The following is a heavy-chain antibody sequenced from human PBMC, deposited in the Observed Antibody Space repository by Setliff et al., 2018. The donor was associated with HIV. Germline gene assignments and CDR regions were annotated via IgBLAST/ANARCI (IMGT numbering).Heavy chain of an antibody. CDR2: VYSNGDT. Sequence: SQTLSLTCTLSGDSISRGPYYWSWIRQSAGRGLEWIGRVYSNGDTNYNPSLRSRVIISVDRSKNQFFLTLVSVTAADTAVYYCARQGAGIQVRYFDWPWDPWTLDFDIWGRGTLVTVSS. CDR1: GDSISRGPYY. D-gene: IGHD3-9*01. V-gene: IGHV4-61*02. CDR3: ARQGAGIQVRYFDWPWDPWTLDFDI. J-gene: IGHJ2*01.